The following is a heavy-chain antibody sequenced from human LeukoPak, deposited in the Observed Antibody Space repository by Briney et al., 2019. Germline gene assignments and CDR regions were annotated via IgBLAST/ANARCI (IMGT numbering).Heavy chain of an antibody. V-gene: IGHV1-69*05. CDR2: IIPIFGTA. D-gene: IGHD6-13*01. Sequence: SVKVSCKASGGTFSSYAISWVRQAPGQGLEWMGGIIPIFGTASYAQKFQGRVTITTDESTSTAYMELSSLRSEDTAVYYCARDGHRSIAAAGTLYYYYMDVWGKGTTVTVSS. CDR3: ARDGHRSIAAAGTLYYYYMDV. CDR1: GGTFSSYA. J-gene: IGHJ6*03.